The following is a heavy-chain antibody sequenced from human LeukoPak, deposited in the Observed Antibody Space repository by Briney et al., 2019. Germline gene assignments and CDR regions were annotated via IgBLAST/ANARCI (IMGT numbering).Heavy chain of an antibody. D-gene: IGHD2-2*01. CDR1: GFTFSSYA. J-gene: IGHJ4*02. CDR3: AKDGQDIVVVPAAILYYFDY. CDR2: ISGSGGST. V-gene: IGHV3-23*01. Sequence: GGSLRLSCAASGFTFSSYAMSWVRQARGKGLEWVSAISGSGGSTYYADSVKGRFTISRDNSKNTLYLQMNSLRAEDTAVYYCAKDGQDIVVVPAAILYYFDYWGQGTLVTVSS.